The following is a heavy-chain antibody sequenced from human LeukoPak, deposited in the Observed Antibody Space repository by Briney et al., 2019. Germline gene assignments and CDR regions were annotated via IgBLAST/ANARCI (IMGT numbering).Heavy chain of an antibody. Sequence: GGSLRLSCAAAGFTFSSYWMSWVRQAPGKGLEWVANIKQDGSEKYYVDSGKGRFTISRDNAKNSLYLQMNSLRAEDTAVYYCARAYDTVTHPTDAFDIWGQGTMVTVSS. CDR2: IKQDGSEK. J-gene: IGHJ3*02. CDR1: GFTFSSYW. D-gene: IGHD4-11*01. CDR3: ARAYDTVTHPTDAFDI. V-gene: IGHV3-7*01.